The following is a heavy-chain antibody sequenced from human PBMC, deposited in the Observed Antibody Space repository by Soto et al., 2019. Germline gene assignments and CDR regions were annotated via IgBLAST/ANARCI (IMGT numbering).Heavy chain of an antibody. V-gene: IGHV3-74*01. D-gene: IGHD5-12*01. Sequence: PGGSLRLSCAASGFTFSSSWMHWVRQAPGKGLVWVSRVSGDGSSTNYADSVKGRFTISRDNAKNTLYLQMNSLRAEDAAVYYCAREGMATALGDYWGQGTLVTVSS. CDR2: VSGDGSST. J-gene: IGHJ4*02. CDR1: GFTFSSSW. CDR3: AREGMATALGDY.